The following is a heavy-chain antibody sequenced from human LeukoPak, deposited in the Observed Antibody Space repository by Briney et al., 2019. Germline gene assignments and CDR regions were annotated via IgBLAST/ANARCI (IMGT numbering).Heavy chain of an antibody. CDR2: IYYSGST. Sequence: SETLSLTCTVSGGSISSYYWSWIRQPPGKGLEWIGYIYYSGSTNYNPSLKSRVTISVDTSKNQFSLKLSSVTAADTAVYYCARVFVYWGQGTLVTVSS. CDR1: GGSISSYY. V-gene: IGHV4-59*01. J-gene: IGHJ4*02. CDR3: ARVFVY.